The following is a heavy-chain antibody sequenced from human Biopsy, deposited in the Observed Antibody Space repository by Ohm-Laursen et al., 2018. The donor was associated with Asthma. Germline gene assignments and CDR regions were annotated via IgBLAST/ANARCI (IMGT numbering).Heavy chain of an antibody. D-gene: IGHD6-13*01. CDR2: ITFDGSTQ. V-gene: IGHV3-30-3*01. CDR3: LRDTLGYYFDI. J-gene: IGHJ4*02. Sequence: SLRLSCAASGRHFGSYNMHWARQAPGKGLEWVAVITFDGSTQHYGDSVKGRFTISRDNSKNMLFLQMNSLRAEDTAVYYCLRDTLGYYFDIWGQETQVTVSS. CDR1: GRHFGSYN.